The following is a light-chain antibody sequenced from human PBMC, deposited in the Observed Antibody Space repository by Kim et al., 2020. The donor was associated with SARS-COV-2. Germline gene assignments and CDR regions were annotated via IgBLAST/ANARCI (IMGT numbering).Light chain of an antibody. Sequence: ETVMTQSPATLSVSPGERATLSCRASQSVSSNLAWYQQKPGLPPRLLIYGASTRATGIPARFSGSGSGTEFTLTISSLQSEDFAVYYCQQYNNWYTFGQGTKLEI. V-gene: IGKV3-15*01. CDR1: QSVSSN. J-gene: IGKJ2*01. CDR3: QQYNNWYT. CDR2: GAS.